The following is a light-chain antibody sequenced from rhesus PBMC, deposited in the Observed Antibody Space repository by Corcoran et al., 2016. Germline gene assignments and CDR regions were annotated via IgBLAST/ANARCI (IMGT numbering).Light chain of an antibody. CDR2: AAS. J-gene: IGKJ3*01. Sequence: DIQMTQSPSSLSASVGDRVTITCQASQGISNWLAWYKQKLGKAPKRLSYAASSLQSGVPSRLSGMGAGTDFTLTISSLQPEDFATYYCQQPNSNPPTFGPGTKLDIK. CDR1: QGISNW. CDR3: QQPNSNPPT. V-gene: IGKV1-33*02.